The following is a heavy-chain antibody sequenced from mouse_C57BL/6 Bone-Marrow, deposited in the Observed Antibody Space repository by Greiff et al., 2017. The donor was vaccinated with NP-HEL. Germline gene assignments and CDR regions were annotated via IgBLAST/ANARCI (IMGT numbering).Heavy chain of an antibody. CDR2: INPNNGGT. CDR3: ARMGGNYVLYYYAMDY. CDR1: GYTFTDYN. J-gene: IGHJ4*01. Sequence: EVKLQQSGPELVKPGASVKIPCKASGYTFTDYNMDWVKQSHGKSLEWIGDINPNNGGTIYNQKFKGKATLTVDKSSSTAYMELRSLTSEDTAVYYCARMGGNYVLYYYAMDYWGQGTSVTVSS. D-gene: IGHD2-1*01. V-gene: IGHV1-18*01.